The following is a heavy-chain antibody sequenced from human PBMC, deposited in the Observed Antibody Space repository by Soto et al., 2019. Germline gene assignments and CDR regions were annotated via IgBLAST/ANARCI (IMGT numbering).Heavy chain of an antibody. J-gene: IGHJ3*02. D-gene: IGHD2-2*01. CDR3: AKDLDCSSTSCYDAFDI. Sequence: EVQLLESGGGLVQPGGSLRLSCAASGFTFSSYAMSWVRQAPGKGLEWVSAISGSGGSTYYADSVKGRFTISRDNSKNTLYLQMNSLRAEDTAVYYCAKDLDCSSTSCYDAFDIWGQGTMVIVSS. V-gene: IGHV3-23*01. CDR2: ISGSGGST. CDR1: GFTFSSYA.